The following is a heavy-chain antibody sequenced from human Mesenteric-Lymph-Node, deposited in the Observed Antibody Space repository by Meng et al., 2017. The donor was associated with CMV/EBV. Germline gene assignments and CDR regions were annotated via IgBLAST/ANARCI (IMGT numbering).Heavy chain of an antibody. CDR2: IKQDGSEK. CDR1: VFTFSSYE. V-gene: IGHV3-7*01. J-gene: IGHJ4*02. CDR3: ARDPYYYDSSGYQRTYYFDY. D-gene: IGHD3-22*01. Sequence: GESLKISCAASVFTFSSYEMNWVRQAPGKGLEWVANIKQDGSEKYYVDSVKGRFTISRDNAKNSLYLQMNSLRAEDTAVYYCARDPYYYDSSGYQRTYYFDYWGQGTLVTVSS.